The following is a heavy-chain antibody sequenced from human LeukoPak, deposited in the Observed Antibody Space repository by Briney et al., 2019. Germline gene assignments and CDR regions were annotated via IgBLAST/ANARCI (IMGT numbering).Heavy chain of an antibody. CDR2: IYHSGST. V-gene: IGHV4-38-2*02. CDR3: ARDTPVFTFDY. CDR1: GYSISSGYY. J-gene: IGHJ4*02. Sequence: SETLSLTCTVSGYSISSGYYWGWIRQPPGKGLEWIGSIYHSGSTYYNLSLKSRVTISVDTSKNQFSLKLSSVTAADTAVYYCARDTPVFTFDYWGQGTLVTVSS.